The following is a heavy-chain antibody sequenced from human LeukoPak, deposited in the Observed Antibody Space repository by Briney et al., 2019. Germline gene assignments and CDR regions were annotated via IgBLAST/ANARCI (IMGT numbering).Heavy chain of an antibody. CDR1: GFIVSSNY. J-gene: IGHJ6*02. CDR2: LYRDGST. CDR3: ARTITMVRSYYYGMDV. V-gene: IGHV3-53*01. Sequence: GGSLRLSCAASGFIVSSNYMSWVRQAPGQGLEWVSVLYRDGSTYYADSVKGRFTISRDNSKNTLYLQMNSLRAEDTAVYYCARTITMVRSYYYGMDVWGQGTTVTVSS. D-gene: IGHD3-10*01.